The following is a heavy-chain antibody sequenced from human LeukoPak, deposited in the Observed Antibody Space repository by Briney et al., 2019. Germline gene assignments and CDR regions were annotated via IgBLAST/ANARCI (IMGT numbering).Heavy chain of an antibody. J-gene: IGHJ5*02. V-gene: IGHV4-39*01. CDR2: IYYSGST. D-gene: IGHD3/OR15-3a*01. CDR3: ARQEIGLRSFDP. CDR1: GGSISSSSYY. Sequence: PSETLSLTCTVSGGSISSSSYYWGWTRQPPGKGLEWIGSIYYSGSTYSNPSLQSRVTISVDTSKNQFSLKLNSVTAADTAVYYCARQEIGLRSFDPWGQGTLVTVSS.